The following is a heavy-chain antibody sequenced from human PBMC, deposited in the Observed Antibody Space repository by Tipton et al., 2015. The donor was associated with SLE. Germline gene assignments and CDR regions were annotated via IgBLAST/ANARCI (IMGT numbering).Heavy chain of an antibody. V-gene: IGHV4-59*08. CDR1: GGSISSYY. Sequence: TLSLTCTVSGGSISSYYWSWIRQPPGKGLEWIGYIYYSGSTNYNPSLKSRVTISVDTSKNQFALKLSSVTAADTAVYYCAGRGGGRTTMVYYFDYWGQGTLVTVSS. CDR2: IYYSGST. CDR3: AGRGGGRTTMVYYFDY. D-gene: IGHD4-23*01. J-gene: IGHJ4*02.